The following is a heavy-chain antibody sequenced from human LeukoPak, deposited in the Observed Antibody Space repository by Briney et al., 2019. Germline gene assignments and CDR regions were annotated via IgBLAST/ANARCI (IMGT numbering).Heavy chain of an antibody. D-gene: IGHD5-24*01. V-gene: IGHV3-20*04. Sequence: GRSLRLSCAASGFTFDDYGMSWVRQAPGKGLEWVSCINWNGGSTGYADSVKGRFTISRDNAKNSLYLQMNSLRAEDAALYYCARVRHGYNKAFDHWGQGTLVTVSS. CDR1: GFTFDDYG. CDR3: ARVRHGYNKAFDH. J-gene: IGHJ4*02. CDR2: INWNGGST.